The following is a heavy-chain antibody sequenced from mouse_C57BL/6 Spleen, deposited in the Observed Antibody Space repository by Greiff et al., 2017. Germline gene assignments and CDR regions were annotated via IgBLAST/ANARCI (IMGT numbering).Heavy chain of an antibody. CDR1: GYTFTDYE. CDR3: TRGNSGYFDY. Sequence: VKLQESGAELVRPGASVTLSCKASGYTFTDYEMPWVKQTPVHGLEWIGALDPETGGTAYNQKFKGKAILTADKSSSTAYMELRSLTSEDSAVYYCTRGNSGYFDYWGQGTTLTVSS. V-gene: IGHV1-15*01. D-gene: IGHD2-1*01. J-gene: IGHJ2*01. CDR2: LDPETGGT.